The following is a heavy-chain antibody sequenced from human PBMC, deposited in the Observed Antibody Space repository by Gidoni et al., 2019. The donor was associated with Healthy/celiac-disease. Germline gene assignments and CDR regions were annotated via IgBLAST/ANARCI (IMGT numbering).Heavy chain of an antibody. J-gene: IGHJ5*02. V-gene: IGHV4-34*01. CDR2: SNHSGST. CDR1: GGSFSGYY. CDR3: ARADLNWFDP. Sequence: QVQLQQWGAGLLKPSETLSLTCAVYGGSFSGYYWSWFRQPPGQGLEWIGESNHSGSTNYNPSLKSRVTISVDTSKNQFSMKLSSVTAADTAVYYCARADLNWFDPWGQGTLVTVSS.